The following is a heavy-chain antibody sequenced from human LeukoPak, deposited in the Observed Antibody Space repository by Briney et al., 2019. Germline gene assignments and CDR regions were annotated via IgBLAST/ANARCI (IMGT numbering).Heavy chain of an antibody. CDR2: IRYDGSNK. Sequence: GGSLRLSCAASGFTFSGYGMHWVRQAPGKGLEWVAFIRYDGSNKHYADSVKGRITISRDNSKNTLYLQMNSLRAGDTAMYYCSKDYLGYSNSWGYFDYWGQGTLVTVSS. V-gene: IGHV3-30*02. CDR3: SKDYLGYSNSWGYFDY. CDR1: GFTFSGYG. J-gene: IGHJ4*02. D-gene: IGHD6-13*01.